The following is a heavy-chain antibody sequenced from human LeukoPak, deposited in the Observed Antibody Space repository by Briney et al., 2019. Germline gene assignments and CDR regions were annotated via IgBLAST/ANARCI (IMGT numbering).Heavy chain of an antibody. CDR2: ISYDGSNK. Sequence: PGGSLRLSCAASGFTFSSYAMHWVRQAPGKGLEWVAVISYDGSNKYYADSVKGRFTISRDNSKNTLYLQMNSLRAEDTAVYYCARDGGYDFWSGYGLDYYYYMDVWGKGTTVTVSS. CDR3: ARDGGYDFWSGYGLDYYYYMDV. V-gene: IGHV3-30*01. CDR1: GFTFSSYA. D-gene: IGHD3-3*01. J-gene: IGHJ6*03.